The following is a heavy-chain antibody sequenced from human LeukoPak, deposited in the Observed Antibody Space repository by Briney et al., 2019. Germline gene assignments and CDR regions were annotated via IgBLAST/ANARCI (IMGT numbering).Heavy chain of an antibody. Sequence: PSQTLSLTCTVSGGSISSGSYYWSWIRQPAGKGLEWIGRIYTSGSTNYNPSLKSRVTISVDTSKNQFPLKLSSVTAADTAVYYCAGGDMTTVQDWFDPWGQGTLVTVSS. CDR1: GGSISSGSYY. CDR2: IYTSGST. J-gene: IGHJ5*02. CDR3: AGGDMTTVQDWFDP. V-gene: IGHV4-61*02. D-gene: IGHD4-17*01.